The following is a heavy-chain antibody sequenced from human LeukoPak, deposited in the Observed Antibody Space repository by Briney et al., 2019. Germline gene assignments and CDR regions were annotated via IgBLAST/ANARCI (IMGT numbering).Heavy chain of an antibody. J-gene: IGHJ4*02. CDR3: ARDLKLIAEFDY. CDR1: GYTFIDYY. D-gene: IGHD2-15*01. CDR2: LNPNSGGT. Sequence: ASVKVSCKASGYTFIDYYMHWVRQAPGQGLEWMGWLNPNSGGTNYAQKFQGRVTMTRDKSISTAYMELSRLRSDDTAVYYCARDLKLIAEFDYWGQGTLVTVSS. V-gene: IGHV1-2*02.